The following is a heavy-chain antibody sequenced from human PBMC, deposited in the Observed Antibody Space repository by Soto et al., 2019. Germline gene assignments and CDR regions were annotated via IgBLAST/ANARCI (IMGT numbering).Heavy chain of an antibody. CDR1: GFTVSCNY. CDR2: IYSGGST. V-gene: IGHV3-53*01. Sequence: GGSLRPCCAASGFTVSCNYMSCVRQAPGKGLEWVSVIYSGGSTYYADSVKGRFTISRDNFKNTLYLQMNSLRAEDTAVYYCAREQTRLDAFDIWGQGTMVTVSS. CDR3: AREQTRLDAFDI. J-gene: IGHJ3*02.